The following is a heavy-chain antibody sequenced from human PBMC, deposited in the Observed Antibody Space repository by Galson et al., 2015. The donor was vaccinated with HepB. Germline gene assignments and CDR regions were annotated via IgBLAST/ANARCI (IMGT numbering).Heavy chain of an antibody. D-gene: IGHD6-19*01. V-gene: IGHV3-23*01. CDR3: AKVARIAVAGTKLDYFDY. J-gene: IGHJ4*02. CDR2: ISGSGGST. CDR1: GFTFSSYA. Sequence: SLRLSCAASGFTFSSYAMSWIRQAPGKGLEWVSAISGSGGSTYYADSEKGRFTISRDNSKNTLYLQMNSLRAEDTAVYYCAKVARIAVAGTKLDYFDYWGQGTLVTVSS.